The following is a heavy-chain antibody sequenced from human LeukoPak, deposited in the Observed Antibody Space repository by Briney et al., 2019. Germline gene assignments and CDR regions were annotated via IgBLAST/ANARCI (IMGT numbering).Heavy chain of an antibody. Sequence: SQTLSLTCTVSGGSISSCSYYWIWIRQPAGKGLEWIGRIYTSGSTNYNPSLKSRVTISVDTSKNQFSLKLSSVTAADTAVYYCARETDDSSGYSYPYYYYGMDVWGQGTTATVSS. J-gene: IGHJ6*02. CDR3: ARETDDSSGYSYPYYYYGMDV. V-gene: IGHV4-61*02. CDR1: GGSISSCSYY. D-gene: IGHD3-22*01. CDR2: IYTSGST.